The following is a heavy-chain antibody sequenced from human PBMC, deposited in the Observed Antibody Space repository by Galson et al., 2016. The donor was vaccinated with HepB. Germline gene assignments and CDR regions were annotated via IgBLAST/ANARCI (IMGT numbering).Heavy chain of an antibody. J-gene: IGHJ5*02. CDR3: ARREGYTSGRYWFDP. D-gene: IGHD6-19*01. Sequence: SETLSLTCSVSGASITDYYWGWIRQPPGKGLEYIGYIYYSGSPNYNPSLRSRVTMSLDTPKKHFSLNLTSVTAADTAIYFCARREGYTSGRYWFDPWGPGILVTVSS. V-gene: IGHV4-59*01. CDR1: GASITDYY. CDR2: IYYSGSP.